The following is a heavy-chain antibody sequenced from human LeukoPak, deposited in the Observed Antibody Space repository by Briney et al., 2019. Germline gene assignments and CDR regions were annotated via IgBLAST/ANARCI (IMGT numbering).Heavy chain of an antibody. CDR3: ARAYPRRIGPFDY. Sequence: PGGSLGLSCAASGFTFSSYWMSWVRQAPGKGLEWVANIKQDGSEKYYVDSVKGRFTISRDNAKNSLYLQMNSLRAEDTAVYYCARAYPRRIGPFDYWGQGTLVTVSS. V-gene: IGHV3-7*01. CDR1: GFTFSSYW. J-gene: IGHJ4*02. D-gene: IGHD1-26*01. CDR2: IKQDGSEK.